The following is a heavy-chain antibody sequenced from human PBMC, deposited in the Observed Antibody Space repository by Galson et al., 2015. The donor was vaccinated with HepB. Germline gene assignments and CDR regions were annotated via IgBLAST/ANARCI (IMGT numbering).Heavy chain of an antibody. Sequence: SLRLSCAASGFTLSSYRMYWVRQAPGEGLVCVSRIDSDGSSTIYADSVKGRFSISRDNAKNTLYLQLNSLRAEDTAVYYCARENYGFWSSYYSYNYYGMDVWGQGTPVTVSS. D-gene: IGHD3-3*01. CDR1: GFTLSSYR. CDR2: IDSDGSST. J-gene: IGHJ6*02. V-gene: IGHV3-74*01. CDR3: ARENYGFWSSYYSYNYYGMDV.